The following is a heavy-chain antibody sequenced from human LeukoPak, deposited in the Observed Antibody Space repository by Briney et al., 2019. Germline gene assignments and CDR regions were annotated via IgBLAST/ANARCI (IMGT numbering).Heavy chain of an antibody. CDR1: GGSIRSYY. CDR2: MYNSGGTY. CDR3: ARLGGPAAVDY. V-gene: IGHV4-59*01. Sequence: SETLSLTCIVSGGSIRSYYWSWIRQPPGRGLEWIGYMYNSGGTYYYNPSLKSRVTISGDTSENQFSLKLTSVTAADTAVYYCARLGGPAAVDYWGQGALVSVSS. D-gene: IGHD2-2*01. J-gene: IGHJ4*02.